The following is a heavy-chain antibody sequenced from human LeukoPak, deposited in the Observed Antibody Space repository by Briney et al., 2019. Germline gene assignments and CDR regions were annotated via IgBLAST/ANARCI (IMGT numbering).Heavy chain of an antibody. CDR1: GGSISSYY. J-gene: IGHJ6*02. CDR3: ARVEVGAANRQWYGMDV. CDR2: VDYRGNT. V-gene: IGHV4-59*01. Sequence: SETLSLTCTISGGSISSYYWSWIRQPPGKGLEWIGYVDYRGNTNYNPSPKSRVTISIDTSKGLFSLKLNSVTAADTAVYYCARVEVGAANRQWYGMDVWGQGTTVTVSS. D-gene: IGHD2-15*01.